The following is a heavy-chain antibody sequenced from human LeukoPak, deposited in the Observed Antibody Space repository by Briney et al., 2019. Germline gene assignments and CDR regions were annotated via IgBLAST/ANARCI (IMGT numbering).Heavy chain of an antibody. J-gene: IGHJ4*02. Sequence: GASVKVSCKASGYTFTGYYMHWVRQAPGQGLEWMGWINPNSGGTNYAQKFQGRVTMTRDTSISTAYMELSRLRSDDTAVYYCARSIRIGVVGFDYWGQGTLVTVSS. V-gene: IGHV1-2*02. D-gene: IGHD2-15*01. CDR3: ARSIRIGVVGFDY. CDR2: INPNSGGT. CDR1: GYTFTGYY.